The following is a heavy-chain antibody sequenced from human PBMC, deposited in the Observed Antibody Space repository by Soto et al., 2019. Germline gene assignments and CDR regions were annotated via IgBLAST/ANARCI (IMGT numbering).Heavy chain of an antibody. CDR1: GFTFGAYY. CDR3: ARETYRGFYFDY. Sequence: GGSLRLSCAAPGFTFGAYYMSWIRQAPGKGLEWVSYISGSSDYIDYADSLRGRFTISRDNAKNSLYLQMNSLRVEDTALYYCARETYRGFYFDYWGQGTLVTVSS. J-gene: IGHJ4*02. D-gene: IGHD4-4*01. CDR2: ISGSSDYI. V-gene: IGHV3-11*06.